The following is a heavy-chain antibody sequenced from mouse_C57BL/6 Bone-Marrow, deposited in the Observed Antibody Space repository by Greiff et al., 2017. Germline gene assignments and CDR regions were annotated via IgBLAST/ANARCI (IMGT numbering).Heavy chain of an antibody. J-gene: IGHJ3*01. CDR1: GYTFTSYW. Sequence: QVQLQQSGAELVKPGASVKLSCKASGYTFTSYWMQWVKQRPGQGLEWIGEIDPSDSYTNYNQKFKGKATLTVDTSSSTASMQLSSLTSEDSAVYYCARYYDEDWFAYWGQGTLVTVSA. D-gene: IGHD2-4*01. CDR2: IDPSDSYT. CDR3: ARYYDEDWFAY. V-gene: IGHV1-50*01.